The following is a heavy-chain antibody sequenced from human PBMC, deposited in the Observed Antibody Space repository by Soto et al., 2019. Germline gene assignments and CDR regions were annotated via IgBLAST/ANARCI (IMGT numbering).Heavy chain of an antibody. V-gene: IGHV1-18*01. CDR1: GYTFTSYG. Sequence: VQLVQSGAEVKKPGASVKVSCKASGYTFTSYGISWVRQAPGQGLEWMGWISAYNGNTNYAQKLQGRVTMTTDTSTSTAYMELRSLRSDDTAVYYCARGTYCSSTSCFDEDWYFDLWGRGTLVTVSS. CDR2: ISAYNGNT. CDR3: ARGTYCSSTSCFDEDWYFDL. D-gene: IGHD2-2*01. J-gene: IGHJ2*01.